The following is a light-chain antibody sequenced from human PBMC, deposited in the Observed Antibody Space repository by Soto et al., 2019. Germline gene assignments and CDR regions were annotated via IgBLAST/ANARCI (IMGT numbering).Light chain of an antibody. CDR1: SSDVGSYNR. CDR3: NSYTGSSTYV. CDR2: EVS. V-gene: IGLV2-18*02. J-gene: IGLJ1*01. Sequence: QSALTQPPSVSGSPGQSVAISCTGTSSDVGSYNRVSWYQQPPGAAPKLMIYEVSNRPSGVPDRFSGSKSGNTASLTISGLQAEDDADYYCNSYTGSSTYVFGPGTKVTVL.